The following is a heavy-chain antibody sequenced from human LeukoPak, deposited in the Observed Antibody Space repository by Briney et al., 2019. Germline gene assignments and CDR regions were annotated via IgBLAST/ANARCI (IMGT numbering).Heavy chain of an antibody. Sequence: GGSLRLSCAASGFTFSIYEMNWVRQAPGKGLEWVSYISSSGSTIYYADSVKGRCTISRDNAKNSLYLQMNSLRAEDTAVYYCAVLAVAGLIVDYWGQGTLVTVSS. V-gene: IGHV3-48*03. CDR2: ISSSGSTI. D-gene: IGHD6-19*01. J-gene: IGHJ4*02. CDR3: AVLAVAGLIVDY. CDR1: GFTFSIYE.